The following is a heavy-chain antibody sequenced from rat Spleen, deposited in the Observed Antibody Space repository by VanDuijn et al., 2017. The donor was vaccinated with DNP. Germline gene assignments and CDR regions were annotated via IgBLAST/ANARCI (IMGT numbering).Heavy chain of an antibody. J-gene: IGHJ2*01. CDR2: INKDSSII. D-gene: IGHD4-3*01. CDR1: GFTFYVYW. Sequence: EVQLVESGGGLVQPGRSMKLSCAASGFTFYVYWMGWVRQAPGRGLEWIGEINKDSSIINYAPSLKDKFTISRDNAQNTLTLQMSKLGSDDTAIYYCVREEFGVDFWGQGVMVTVSS. CDR3: VREEFGVDF. V-gene: IGHV4-2*01.